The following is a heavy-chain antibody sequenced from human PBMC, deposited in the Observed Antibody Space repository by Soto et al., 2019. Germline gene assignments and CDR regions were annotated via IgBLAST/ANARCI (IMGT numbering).Heavy chain of an antibody. Sequence: QVQLVQSGAEVKKPGASVKVSCKASGYTFTGYYMHWVRQAPGQGLEWMGWINPNSGGTNYAQKFQGWVTMTRDTSMSTAYMELSRLRSDDTAVYYCARDSSYSSSSGYYYYGMDVWGQGTTVTVSS. CDR3: ARDSSYSSSSGYYYYGMDV. V-gene: IGHV1-2*04. CDR1: GYTFTGYY. CDR2: INPNSGGT. J-gene: IGHJ6*02. D-gene: IGHD6-6*01.